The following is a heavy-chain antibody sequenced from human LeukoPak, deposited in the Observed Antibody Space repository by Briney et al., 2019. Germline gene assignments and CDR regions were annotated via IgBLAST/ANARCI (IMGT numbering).Heavy chain of an antibody. J-gene: IGHJ4*02. CDR2: IYTSGST. CDR1: GGSISSGSYY. V-gene: IGHV4-61*02. Sequence: TSETLSLTCTVSGGSISSGSYYWSWIRQPAGKGLEWIGRIYTSGSTNYNPSLKSRVTISVDTSKNQFSLKLSSVTAADTAVYYCARAGYYFDYWGQGTLVTVSS. CDR3: ARAGYYFDY.